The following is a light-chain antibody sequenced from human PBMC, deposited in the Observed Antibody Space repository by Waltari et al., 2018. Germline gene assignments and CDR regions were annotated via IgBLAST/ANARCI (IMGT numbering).Light chain of an antibody. CDR3: SAWDSSLSAWV. CDR2: RNN. J-gene: IGLJ3*02. Sequence: QAGLTQPPSVSKGLRQTATLTCTGNSNNVGNQGVLWLQQHQGPPPKLLFNRNNNRPSGISERLSASRSGNTASLTITGLQPEDEADYYCSAWDSSLSAWVFGGGTKLTVL. V-gene: IGLV10-54*01. CDR1: SNNVGNQG.